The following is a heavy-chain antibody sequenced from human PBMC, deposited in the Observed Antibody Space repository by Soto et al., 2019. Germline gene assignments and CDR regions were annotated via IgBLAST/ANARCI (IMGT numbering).Heavy chain of an antibody. J-gene: IGHJ5*02. CDR2: IYPSDSDT. CDR3: ARGGASSKWFAP. D-gene: IGHD2-15*01. V-gene: IGHV5-51*01. CDR1: GYSFTSYW. Sequence: PGESLKISCKGSGYSFTSYWIGWVRQMPGKGLELMGIIYPSDSDTRYRPSFQGQVTISADKSISSAYLQWSSLRASDTAMYYCARGGASSKWFAPWGQGTLVTVSS.